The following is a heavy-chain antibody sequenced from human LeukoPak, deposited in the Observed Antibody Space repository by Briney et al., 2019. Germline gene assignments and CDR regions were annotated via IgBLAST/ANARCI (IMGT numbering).Heavy chain of an antibody. Sequence: GGSLRLSCAASGFTFSSYSMNWVRQAPGKGLEWVSYITSSSITIYYADSVKGRFTISRDNAKNSLYLQMNSSRDEDTAVYYCARDSPYGDYPFDYWGQGTLVTVSS. CDR3: ARDSPYGDYPFDY. CDR2: ITSSSITI. J-gene: IGHJ4*02. V-gene: IGHV3-48*02. D-gene: IGHD4-17*01. CDR1: GFTFSSYS.